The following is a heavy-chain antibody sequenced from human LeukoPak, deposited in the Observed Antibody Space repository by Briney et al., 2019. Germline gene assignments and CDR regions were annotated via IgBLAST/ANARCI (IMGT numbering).Heavy chain of an antibody. J-gene: IGHJ4*02. D-gene: IGHD5-18*01. CDR3: AFPPPTPYSYGYRFDYFDY. CDR1: GFTFSSYA. Sequence: PGGSLRLSCAASGFTFSSYAMSWVRQAPGKGLEWVSAISGSGGSTYYADSVKGRFTIPRDNSKNTLYLQMNSLRAEDTAVYYCAFPPPTPYSYGYRFDYFDYWGQGTLVTVSS. V-gene: IGHV3-23*01. CDR2: ISGSGGST.